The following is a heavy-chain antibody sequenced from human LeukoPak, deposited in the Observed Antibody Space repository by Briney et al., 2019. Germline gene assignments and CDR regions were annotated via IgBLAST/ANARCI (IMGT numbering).Heavy chain of an antibody. Sequence: SETLSLTCTVSGDSISSYYWSWIRQPPGKGLEWIGYNYYSGGTDYNPSLKSRVTISVGTSKNQFSLKLRSVTAADTAVYYCARHVTISGPYDASDIWGQGTMVTVSP. V-gene: IGHV4-59*08. CDR3: ARHVTISGPYDASDI. D-gene: IGHD5-24*01. CDR1: GDSISSYY. CDR2: NYYSGGT. J-gene: IGHJ3*02.